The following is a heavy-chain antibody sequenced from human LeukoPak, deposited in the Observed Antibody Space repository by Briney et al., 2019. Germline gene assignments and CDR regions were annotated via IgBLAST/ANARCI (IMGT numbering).Heavy chain of an antibody. V-gene: IGHV3-21*01. Sequence: GSLRLSCAASGFTFSSYSMNWVRQAPGKGLEWVSSISSSSSYIYYADSVKGRFTISRDNAKNSLYLQMNSLRAEDTAVYYCARQAYCGGDCLADFDYWGQGTPVTVSS. CDR1: GFTFSSYS. D-gene: IGHD2-21*02. CDR3: ARQAYCGGDCLADFDY. J-gene: IGHJ4*02. CDR2: ISSSSSYI.